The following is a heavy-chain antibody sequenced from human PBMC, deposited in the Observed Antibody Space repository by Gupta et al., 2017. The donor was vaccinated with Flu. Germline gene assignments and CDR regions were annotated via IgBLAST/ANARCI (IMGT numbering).Heavy chain of an antibody. D-gene: IGHD2-2*01. Sequence: EVQLVQSGAEVKKPGESLKISCKGSGDSFNNYWIGWVRQMPGKGLEWMGIIYPGDSDTRYSPSFQGQVTISADNAISTAYLQWSSLKASDTATYFCARHVGIARLGSSITCYAGNCYNMDVWCQGTTVTVYS. CDR3: ARHVGIARLGSSITCYAGNCYNMDV. V-gene: IGHV5-51*01. J-gene: IGHJ6*02. CDR2: IYPGDSDT. CDR1: GDSFNNYW.